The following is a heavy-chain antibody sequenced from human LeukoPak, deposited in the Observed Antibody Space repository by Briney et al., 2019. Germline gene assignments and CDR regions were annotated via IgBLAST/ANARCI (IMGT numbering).Heavy chain of an antibody. J-gene: IGHJ5*02. CDR3: ARHRPRSPAAAGTWWFDT. Sequence: SGTLSVTCTVSRGSIIGKMSYAGWIRHPPGKGRECLGSMYSRGRIDYKSPLKTRFTIFVDMSKNLCSLKLSSVAAADTAVYYCARHRPRSPAAAGTWWFDTWGQGTLVTVSS. V-gene: IGHV4-39*01. CDR1: RGSIIGKMSY. D-gene: IGHD6-13*01. CDR2: MYSRGRI.